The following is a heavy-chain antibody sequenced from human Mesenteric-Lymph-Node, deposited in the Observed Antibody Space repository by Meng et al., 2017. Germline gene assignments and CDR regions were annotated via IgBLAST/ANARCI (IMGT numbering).Heavy chain of an antibody. Sequence: GQLQESGPGLGTLSQTLSLTCTVSGGSISSGGYYWSWIRQHPGKGLEWIGYIYYSGSTYYNPSLKSRVTISVDTSKNQFSLKLSSVTAADTAVYYCARGPSRWLQFTFDYWGQGTLVTVSS. J-gene: IGHJ4*02. CDR3: ARGPSRWLQFTFDY. CDR2: IYYSGST. CDR1: GGSISSGGYY. D-gene: IGHD5-24*01. V-gene: IGHV4-31*03.